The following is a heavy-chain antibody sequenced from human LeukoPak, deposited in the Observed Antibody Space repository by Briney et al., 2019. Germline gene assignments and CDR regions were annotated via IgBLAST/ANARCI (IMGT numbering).Heavy chain of an antibody. D-gene: IGHD5-12*01. J-gene: IGHJ5*02. Sequence: ASVKVSCKASGYTFTGYYMHWVRQAPGQGLEWMGWINPNSGGTNYAQKFQGWVTMTRDTSISTAYMELSRLRSDDTAVYYCARSSLVDIVATKYDWFDPWGQGTLVTVSS. CDR2: INPNSGGT. CDR3: ARSSLVDIVATKYDWFDP. CDR1: GYTFTGYY. V-gene: IGHV1-2*04.